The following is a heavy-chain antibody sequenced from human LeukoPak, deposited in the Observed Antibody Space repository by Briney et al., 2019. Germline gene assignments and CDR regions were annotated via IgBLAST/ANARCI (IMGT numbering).Heavy chain of an antibody. Sequence: GGSLRLSXAASGFTFRSYSMNWVRQAPGKGLEWVSYISSSSSTIYYADSVKGRFTISRDNAKNSLYLQMNSLRAEDAAVYYCASEYSSSSPHYYYYYYMDVWGKGTTATVSS. J-gene: IGHJ6*03. CDR1: GFTFRSYS. CDR3: ASEYSSSSPHYYYYYYMDV. D-gene: IGHD6-6*01. V-gene: IGHV3-48*01. CDR2: ISSSSSTI.